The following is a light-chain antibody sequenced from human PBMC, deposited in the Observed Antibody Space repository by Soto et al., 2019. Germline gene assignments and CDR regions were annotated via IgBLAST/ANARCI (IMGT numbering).Light chain of an antibody. Sequence: ESVLTQSPGTLSLSPGERATLSCRASQSVSISYLAWYQQKPGQAPRLLIYGASSRATGIPDRFSGSGSGTDFTLTISRLEPEDFAVYYCQQYGSSPLTFGGGNKVEIK. CDR3: QQYGSSPLT. J-gene: IGKJ4*01. CDR2: GAS. V-gene: IGKV3-20*01. CDR1: QSVSISY.